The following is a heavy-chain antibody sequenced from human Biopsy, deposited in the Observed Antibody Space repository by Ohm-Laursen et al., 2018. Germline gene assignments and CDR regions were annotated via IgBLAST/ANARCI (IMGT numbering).Heavy chain of an antibody. CDR1: GDSINSSY. Sequence: SDTLSLTCTVSGDSINSSYWSWIRQLPGKRLEWIGFISNSGNTNYNPSLKSRVTISVDTSKNQISLKLDSVTVADTAVFYCARRGSGGRSFDYWGQGSLVTVSS. CDR2: ISNSGNT. V-gene: IGHV4-59*08. CDR3: ARRGSGGRSFDY. J-gene: IGHJ4*02. D-gene: IGHD2-15*01.